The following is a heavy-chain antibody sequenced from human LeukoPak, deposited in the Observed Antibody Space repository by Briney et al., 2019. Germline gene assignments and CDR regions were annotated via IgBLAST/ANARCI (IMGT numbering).Heavy chain of an antibody. CDR1: GFTFSSYA. CDR2: ISNSDGST. Sequence: GGSLRLSCAASGFTFSSYAMNWVRQAPGKGLEWVSSISNSDGSTYYADFVKGRFTISRDNSKNTLHLQMNSLRAEDTAVYYCAKSSGVGGYTRYKGFDQWGQGTLVTVSS. CDR3: AKSSGVGGYTRYKGFDQ. V-gene: IGHV3-23*01. J-gene: IGHJ4*02. D-gene: IGHD5-24*01.